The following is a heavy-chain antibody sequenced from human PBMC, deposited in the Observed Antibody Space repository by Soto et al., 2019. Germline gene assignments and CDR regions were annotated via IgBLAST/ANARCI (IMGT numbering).Heavy chain of an antibody. V-gene: IGHV2-70*11. CDR3: ARQLYSSSWYWFDP. D-gene: IGHD6-13*01. CDR1: VFSLSTSGMC. J-gene: IGHJ5*02. Sequence: SGPTLVNPTQTLTLTCTFSVFSLSTSGMCVSWIRQPPGKALEWLARIDWDNDKYYSTSLKTRLTISKDTSKNQVVLTMTNMDPVDTATYYCARQLYSSSWYWFDPWGQGTLVTVSS. CDR2: IDWDNDK.